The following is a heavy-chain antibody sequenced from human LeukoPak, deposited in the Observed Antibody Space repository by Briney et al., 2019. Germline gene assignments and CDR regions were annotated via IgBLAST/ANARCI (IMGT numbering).Heavy chain of an antibody. CDR1: GFKFDDYG. CDR3: ARGSKYTSSWSRNKWFDP. D-gene: IGHD6-13*01. CDR2: INWNGDSR. J-gene: IGHJ5*02. V-gene: IGHV3-20*04. Sequence: GGSLRLSCTASGFKFDDYGMTWVRQAPGKGLEWVSDINWNGDSRGYAHSVRGRFTIYRDNSKNSLYLQMNSLRAEDTAVYYCARGSKYTSSWSRNKWFDPWGQGTLVTVSS.